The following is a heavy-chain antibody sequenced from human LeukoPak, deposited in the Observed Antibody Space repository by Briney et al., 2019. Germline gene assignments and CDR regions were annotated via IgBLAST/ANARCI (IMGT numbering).Heavy chain of an antibody. D-gene: IGHD6-13*01. CDR1: GFTFSSYS. CDR2: IHSGGNT. V-gene: IGHV3-21*01. J-gene: IGHJ3*02. Sequence: GGSLRLSCAASGFTFSSYSMNWVRQAPGKGLEWVSVIHSGGNTYYADSAKGRFTISRDNAKNSLYLQMNSLRAEDTAVYYCARDQTGSSWYVHAFDIWGQGTMVTVSS. CDR3: ARDQTGSSWYVHAFDI.